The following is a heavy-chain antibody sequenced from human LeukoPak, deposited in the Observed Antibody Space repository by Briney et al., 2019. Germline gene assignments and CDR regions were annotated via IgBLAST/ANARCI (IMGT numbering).Heavy chain of an antibody. V-gene: IGHV1-2*02. D-gene: IGHD6-13*01. CDR2: INPNSGGT. CDR3: ARVPKGGKALIAAAGRPFYFDY. Sequence: GASVKVSCKASGYTFTGYYMHWVRQAPGQGLEWMGWINPNSGGTNYAQKFQGRVTMTRDTSISTAYMELSRLRSDDTAVYYCARVPKGGKALIAAAGRPFYFDYWGQGTLVTVSS. CDR1: GYTFTGYY. J-gene: IGHJ4*02.